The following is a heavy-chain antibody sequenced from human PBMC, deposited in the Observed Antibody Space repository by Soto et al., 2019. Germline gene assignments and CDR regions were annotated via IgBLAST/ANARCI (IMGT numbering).Heavy chain of an antibody. D-gene: IGHD5-18*01. J-gene: IGHJ6*02. Sequence: QVQLVESGGGLVKPGGSLRLSCAASGFTFSDYYMTWIRQAPGKGLEWVSYIRSSGTTIYYAASVKGRFTISRDNAKNSVYLQMNSLRAEDTAVYYCARDLDTAMVRVYYYYNGMDVWGQGTTVTVSS. CDR1: GFTFSDYY. CDR2: IRSSGTTI. V-gene: IGHV3-11*01. CDR3: ARDLDTAMVRVYYYYNGMDV.